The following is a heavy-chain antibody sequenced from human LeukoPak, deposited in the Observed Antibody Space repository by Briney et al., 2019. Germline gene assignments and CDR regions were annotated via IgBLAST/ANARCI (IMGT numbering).Heavy chain of an antibody. CDR3: ARGALIVVVPAAMRGLKGFDP. D-gene: IGHD2-2*01. J-gene: IGHJ5*02. Sequence: SETLSLTCAVYGGSFSGYYWSWIRQPPGKGLEWIGEINHSGSTNYNPSLKSRVTISADTSKNQFSLKLSSVTAADTAVYYCARGALIVVVPAAMRGLKGFDPRGQGTLVTVSS. CDR1: GGSFSGYY. CDR2: INHSGST. V-gene: IGHV4-34*01.